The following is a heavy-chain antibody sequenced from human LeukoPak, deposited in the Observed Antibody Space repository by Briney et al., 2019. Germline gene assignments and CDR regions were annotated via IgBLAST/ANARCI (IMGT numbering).Heavy chain of an antibody. V-gene: IGHV1-69*04. Sequence: ASVKVSCKASGDTFANYAINWVRQAPGQGLEWMGRIIPIFPKTDYAQKFQGRVTITADKSTSTAYLELSSLSSEDTAVYYCARDPKVIVVPDSRNDRNDRWGQGTLVTVSS. J-gene: IGHJ5*02. CDR1: GDTFANYA. CDR2: IIPIFPKT. D-gene: IGHD1-1*01. CDR3: ARDPKVIVVPDSRNDRNDR.